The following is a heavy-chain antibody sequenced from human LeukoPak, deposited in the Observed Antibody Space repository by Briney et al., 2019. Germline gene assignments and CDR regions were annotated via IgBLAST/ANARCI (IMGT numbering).Heavy chain of an antibody. J-gene: IGHJ5*02. CDR1: RFTFSNYA. CDR3: VKDADDSGDFLFHA. Sequence: GGSLRLSCAASRFTFSNYAMCWVRQAPGKGLEWVSAITKGGTTYYADSVKGRFTISRDNSKNTLYLQMNRLRAEDTALYFCVKDADDSGDFLFHAWGQGTLVTVSS. V-gene: IGHV3-23*01. D-gene: IGHD4-17*01. CDR2: ITKGGTT.